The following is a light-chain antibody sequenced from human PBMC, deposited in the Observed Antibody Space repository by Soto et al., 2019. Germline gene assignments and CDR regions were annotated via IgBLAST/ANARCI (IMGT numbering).Light chain of an antibody. CDR2: SDN. J-gene: IGLJ1*01. CDR1: RPNIGSHT. CDR3: AAWYDSLNGYV. V-gene: IGLV1-44*01. Sequence: QSVLTQPPSASGTPGQRVTISCSGSRPNIGSHTVNWYQQLPGTAPKLLIYSDNQRPSGVPDRFSGSKSGTSASLAISGLQSEDEADYYCAAWYDSLNGYVFGTGTKLTVL.